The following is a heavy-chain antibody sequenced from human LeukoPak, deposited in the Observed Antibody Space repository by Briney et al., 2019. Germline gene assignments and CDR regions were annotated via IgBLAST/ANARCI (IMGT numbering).Heavy chain of an antibody. D-gene: IGHD3-10*01. V-gene: IGHV3-48*02. Sequence: GGSLRLSCAASGFTFTSHSMSWVRQAPGKGLEWISFITSSSSTIYYADSVKGRFTISRDNAKNSLYLQMNSLRDGVTAIYFWGRDPVRSVAAFDIWGQGTVVTVSS. J-gene: IGHJ3*02. CDR3: GRDPVRSVAAFDI. CDR2: ITSSSSTI. CDR1: GFTFTSHS.